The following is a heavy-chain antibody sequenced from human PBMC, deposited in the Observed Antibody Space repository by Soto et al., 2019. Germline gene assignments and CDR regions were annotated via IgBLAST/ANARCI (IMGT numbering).Heavy chain of an antibody. D-gene: IGHD6-13*01. J-gene: IGHJ6*02. V-gene: IGHV3-9*01. CDR2: ISWNSGSI. CDR3: AKGDSSSFYYGMDV. CDR1: GFTFDDYA. Sequence: EVQLVASGGGLVQPGGSLRLSCAVSGFTFDDYAMHWVRQAPGKGLEWVSGISWNSGSIGYADSVKGRFTISRDNAKNSLYLQMNSLRAEDTALYYCAKGDSSSFYYGMDVWGQGTTVTVSS.